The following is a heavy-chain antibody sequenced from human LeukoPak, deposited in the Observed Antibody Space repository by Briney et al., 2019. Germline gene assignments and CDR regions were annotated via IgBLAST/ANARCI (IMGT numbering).Heavy chain of an antibody. D-gene: IGHD1-14*01. Sequence: GESLKISCKASGYSFSGYWIGWVRQMPGKGLEWMGIIYPDDSDTRYSPSFQGQVTISADKSISTAYLQWSSLKASDTAMYYCARQPRSFYFDYWGQGTLVTVSS. CDR2: IYPDDSDT. CDR1: GYSFSGYW. V-gene: IGHV5-51*01. J-gene: IGHJ4*02. CDR3: ARQPRSFYFDY.